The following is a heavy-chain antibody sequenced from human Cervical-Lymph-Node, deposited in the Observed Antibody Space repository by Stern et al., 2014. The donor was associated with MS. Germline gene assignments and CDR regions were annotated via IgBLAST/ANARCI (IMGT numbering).Heavy chain of an antibody. D-gene: IGHD3-10*01. CDR3: ARAASTTSSYNF. J-gene: IGHJ4*02. Sequence: QVQLMQSGAEVKKPGSSVKVSCQASGGSFINNVISWVRQAPGQGLEWMGGTIPIFGTALYAQKFRGRVTITADECTRTAYMELSSLRSDDTAVYFCARAASTTSSYNFWGPGTLVTVSS. CDR2: TIPIFGTA. V-gene: IGHV1-69*01. CDR1: GGSFINNV.